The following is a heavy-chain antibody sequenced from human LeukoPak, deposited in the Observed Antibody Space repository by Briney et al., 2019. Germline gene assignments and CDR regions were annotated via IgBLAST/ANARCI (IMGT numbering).Heavy chain of an antibody. J-gene: IGHJ4*02. CDR3: ARDMTTARFDN. Sequence: GGSLRLSCAASGFTFNNYPMDWVRQAPGKGLEWVSYISSSSTYIYYADSVKGRFTISRDNAKNSLYLQMNSLRAEDTAVYYCARDMTTARFDNWGQGTLVTVSS. CDR2: ISSSSTYI. V-gene: IGHV3-21*01. CDR1: GFTFNNYP. D-gene: IGHD4-17*01.